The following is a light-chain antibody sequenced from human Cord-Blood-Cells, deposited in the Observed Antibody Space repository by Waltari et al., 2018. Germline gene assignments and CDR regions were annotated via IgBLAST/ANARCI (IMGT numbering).Light chain of an antibody. CDR3: QQYNSYSPT. Sequence: DIQMIQSPSTLSASVGDRVTITCRASQSIRSWLAWYQQKPGKAPKLLIYDASSLDSGVPSRFSCSGCGTEFALSISSLQPDDFASQYCQQYNSYSPTFGQGTRLEI. J-gene: IGKJ5*01. CDR2: DAS. CDR1: QSIRSW. V-gene: IGKV1-5*01.